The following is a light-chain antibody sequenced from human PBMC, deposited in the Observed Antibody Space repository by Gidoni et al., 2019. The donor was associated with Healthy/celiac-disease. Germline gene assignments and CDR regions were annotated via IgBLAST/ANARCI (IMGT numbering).Light chain of an antibody. V-gene: IGLV3-19*01. CDR3: NSRDSSGNHLV. J-gene: IGLJ2*01. CDR1: SLRSYY. Sequence: SSELTHDPAVSVGLGQTVRITCQGDSLRSYYASGDQQKPGQAPVLVIYGKNNRPSGIPDRFSGSSSGNTASLTITGAQAEDEADYYCNSRDSSGNHLVFGGGTKLTVL. CDR2: GKN.